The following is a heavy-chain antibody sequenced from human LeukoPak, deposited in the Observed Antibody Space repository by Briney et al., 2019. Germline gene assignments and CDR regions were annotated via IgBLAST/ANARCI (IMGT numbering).Heavy chain of an antibody. CDR2: INPSGGAT. J-gene: IGHJ4*02. Sequence: ASVKVSCKASGYTFTNFYIHWVRRAPGQGREWMGIINPSGGATRYAQKLQGRVTMTRDTSTSTVYMELSGLRSEDTAVYYCARAPFRSAAAADFDYWGQGTLVTVSS. D-gene: IGHD6-13*01. CDR1: GYTFTNFY. V-gene: IGHV1-46*04. CDR3: ARAPFRSAAAADFDY.